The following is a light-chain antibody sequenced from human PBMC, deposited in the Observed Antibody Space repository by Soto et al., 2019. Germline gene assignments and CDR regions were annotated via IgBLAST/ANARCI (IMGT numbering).Light chain of an antibody. Sequence: QSALTHPASVSGSPGQSITISCSGTSSDVGGYNYVSWYQQHPGKAPKLMIFDVSNRPSGVSNRFSGSKSGNTASLTISSLQAEDEGDYYCTSFRSVNSRPFVGGTKLTAL. J-gene: IGLJ2*01. CDR2: DVS. V-gene: IGLV2-14*03. CDR1: SSDVGGYNY. CDR3: TSFRSVNSRP.